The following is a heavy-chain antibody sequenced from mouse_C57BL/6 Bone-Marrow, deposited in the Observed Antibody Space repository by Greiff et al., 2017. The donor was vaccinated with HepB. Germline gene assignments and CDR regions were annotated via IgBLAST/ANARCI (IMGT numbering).Heavy chain of an antibody. CDR1: GYAFSSSW. V-gene: IGHV1-82*01. D-gene: IGHD2-3*01. J-gene: IGHJ2*01. CDR3: AILGMGYYDY. Sequence: VQLQQSGPELVKPGASVKISCKASGYAFSSSWMNWVKQRPGKGLEWIGRIYPGDGDTNYNGKFKGKATLTADKTSSTAYMQLSSLTAEDSAVYFCAILGMGYYDYWGQGTTLTVSS. CDR2: IYPGDGDT.